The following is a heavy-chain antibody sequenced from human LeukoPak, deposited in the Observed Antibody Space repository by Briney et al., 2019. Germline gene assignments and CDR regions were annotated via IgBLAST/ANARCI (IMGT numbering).Heavy chain of an antibody. CDR1: GGSISGFY. CDR2: IYYSGST. D-gene: IGHD2-15*01. Sequence: SETLSLTCTVSGGSISGFYWSWIRQPPGKGLERIGYIYYSGSTNYHPSLKSRVTISLATSKNQFSLRLSSVTAADTAVYYCARDRCSGGSCYSDYWGQGTLVTVSS. J-gene: IGHJ4*02. V-gene: IGHV4-59*01. CDR3: ARDRCSGGSCYSDY.